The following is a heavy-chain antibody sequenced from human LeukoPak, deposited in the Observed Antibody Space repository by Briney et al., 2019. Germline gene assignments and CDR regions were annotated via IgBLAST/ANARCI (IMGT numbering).Heavy chain of an antibody. Sequence: PPETLSLTCTVSGGSISSSSYYWGWTRQPPGKGLEWIGSIYYSGSTYYNPSLKSRVTISVDTSKNQFSLKLSSVTAADTAVYYCARPKIGITGTYWFDPWGQGTLVTVSS. D-gene: IGHD1-7*01. CDR3: ARPKIGITGTYWFDP. CDR1: GGSISSSSYY. V-gene: IGHV4-39*01. CDR2: IYYSGST. J-gene: IGHJ5*02.